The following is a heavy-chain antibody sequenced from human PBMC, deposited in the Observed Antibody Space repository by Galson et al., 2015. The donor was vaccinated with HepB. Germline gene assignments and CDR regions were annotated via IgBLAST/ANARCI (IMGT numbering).Heavy chain of an antibody. Sequence: QSGAEVKKPGESLKISCTGSGYSFTTNWIGWVRQMPGKGLEWIGIIYPGDSDTRYSPSFQGHVTVSVDKSISTAYLQWSSLKASDTAIFYCARLIKGSTYNTSHWYFDLWGRGTLVTVSS. CDR3: ARLIKGSTYNTSHWYFDL. CDR2: IYPGDSDT. J-gene: IGHJ2*01. CDR1: GYSFTTNW. D-gene: IGHD1-14*01. V-gene: IGHV5-51*03.